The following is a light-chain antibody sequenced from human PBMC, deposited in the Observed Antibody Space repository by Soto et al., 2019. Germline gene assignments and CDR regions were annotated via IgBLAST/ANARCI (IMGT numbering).Light chain of an antibody. J-gene: IGLJ2*01. CDR2: ADN. Sequence: QSVLTQPPSVSGAPGQRVTISCTGSSSNIGAGYDVLWYQQLPGTAPKLLIYADNIRPSGVADRFSGSKSGTSASLAITGLQAEDEADYYCQSYDSSLSVYVVFGGGTKLTV. CDR1: SSNIGAGYD. V-gene: IGLV1-40*01. CDR3: QSYDSSLSVYVV.